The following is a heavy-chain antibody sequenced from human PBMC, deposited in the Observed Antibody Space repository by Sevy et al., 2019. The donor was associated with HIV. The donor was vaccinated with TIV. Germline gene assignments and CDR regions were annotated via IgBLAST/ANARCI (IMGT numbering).Heavy chain of an antibody. V-gene: IGHV4-61*02. J-gene: IGHJ4*02. Sequence: SETLSLTCTVSGGSIRSGRYYWTWIRQPAGKGLEWVGRIFPSGGSDFNPSMMSRVSMSIDTSKKQFSLRLTSVTAADTAIYYCARADGDGYQYGYFDSWGPGTLVTVS. CDR3: ARADGDGYQYGYFDS. CDR2: IFPSGGS. CDR1: GGSIRSGRYY. D-gene: IGHD5-12*01.